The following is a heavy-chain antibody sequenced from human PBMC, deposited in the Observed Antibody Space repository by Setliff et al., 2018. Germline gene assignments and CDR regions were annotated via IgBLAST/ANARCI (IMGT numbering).Heavy chain of an antibody. V-gene: IGHV4-59*01. Sequence: SETLSLTCNVSGVSTSSYYWSWIRQPPGKGLESIGYIQKSGGTNYNPALKSRVTISVDTSTNQFSLKLRSVTAADTAVYYCARLSWNGLRYYGLDVWGQGTTVTVSS. D-gene: IGHD3-3*01. J-gene: IGHJ6*02. CDR3: ARLSWNGLRYYGLDV. CDR1: GVSTSSYY. CDR2: IQKSGGT.